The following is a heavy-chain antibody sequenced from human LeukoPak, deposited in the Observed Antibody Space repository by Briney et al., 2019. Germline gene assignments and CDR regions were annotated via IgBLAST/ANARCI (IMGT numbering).Heavy chain of an antibody. V-gene: IGHV1-69*01. Sequence: SVKVSCKASGGTFSSYAISWVRQAPGQGLEWMGGIIPIFGTANYAQKFQGRVTITADESTSTAYMELSSLRSEDAAVYYCAGDTVTTYAFDIWGQGTMVTVSS. CDR3: AGDTVTTYAFDI. D-gene: IGHD4-17*01. CDR1: GGTFSSYA. CDR2: IIPIFGTA. J-gene: IGHJ3*02.